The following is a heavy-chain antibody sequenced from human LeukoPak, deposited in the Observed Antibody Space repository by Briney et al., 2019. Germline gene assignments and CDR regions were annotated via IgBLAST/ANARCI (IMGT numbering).Heavy chain of an antibody. CDR2: ISAYNGNT. J-gene: IGHJ6*03. Sequence: GASVKVSCKASGYTFTSYGISWVRQAPGQGLEWMGWISAYNGNTNYAQKLQGRVTMTTDTSTSTAYMELRSLRSDDTAVYYCARDQIVVVPDYYYYYYMDVWGKGTTVTVSS. CDR1: GYTFTSYG. CDR3: ARDQIVVVPDYYYYYYMDV. D-gene: IGHD2-2*01. V-gene: IGHV1-18*01.